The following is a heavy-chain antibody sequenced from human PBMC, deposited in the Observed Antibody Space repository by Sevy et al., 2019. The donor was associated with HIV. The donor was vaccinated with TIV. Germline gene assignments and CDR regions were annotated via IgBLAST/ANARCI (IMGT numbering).Heavy chain of an antibody. Sequence: ETLSLTCTVSGGSISSYYWNWIRQPPGKGLEWIGYIYYSGRTNYNPSLKSRVTISVDTSKNQFSLKLSSVTAADTAVYYCARAGGSTDWGMDVWGQGTTVTVSS. J-gene: IGHJ6*02. CDR2: IYYSGRT. V-gene: IGHV4-59*01. D-gene: IGHD2-2*01. CDR1: GGSISSYY. CDR3: ARAGGSTDWGMDV.